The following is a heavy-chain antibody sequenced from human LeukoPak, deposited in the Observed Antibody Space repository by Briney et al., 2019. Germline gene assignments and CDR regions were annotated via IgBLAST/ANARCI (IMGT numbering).Heavy chain of an antibody. Sequence: GGSLRLSCAASGFTVSSNYMSWVRQAPGKGLEWVSVIYSGGSTYYADSVKGRFTISRDNSKNTLYLQMNSLRTEDTAIYYCAKLNSNCFDPWGQGTLVTVSS. CDR1: GFTVSSNY. J-gene: IGHJ5*02. CDR3: AKLNSNCFDP. CDR2: IYSGGST. V-gene: IGHV3-66*04.